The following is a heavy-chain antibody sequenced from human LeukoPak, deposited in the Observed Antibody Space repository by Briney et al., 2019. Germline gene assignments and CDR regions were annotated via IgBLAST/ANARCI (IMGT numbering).Heavy chain of an antibody. D-gene: IGHD3-22*01. J-gene: IGHJ4*02. CDR3: ARSPTYHYDSSGTAPFDY. CDR2: ISWNSGSV. Sequence: GGSLRLSCAASGFTFDDYAMHWVRQAPGKGLEWVSGISWNSGSVGYADSVKGRFTISRDNAKNSLYLQMNSLRAEDTALYYCARSPTYHYDSSGTAPFDYWGQGTLVTVSS. CDR1: GFTFDDYA. V-gene: IGHV3-9*01.